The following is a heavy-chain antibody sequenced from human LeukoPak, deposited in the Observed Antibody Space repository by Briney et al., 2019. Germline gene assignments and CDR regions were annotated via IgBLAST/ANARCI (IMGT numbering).Heavy chain of an antibody. Sequence: SETLSLTCAVYGGSFSGYYWSWIRQRPGKGLEWIGEINHSRSTNYSPFLKSRVTISVDTSKNQFFLKLSSVTAADTAVYYCARLFYYGGSGYYGAFEYWGQGTLVTVSS. D-gene: IGHD3-22*01. J-gene: IGHJ4*02. CDR2: INHSRST. CDR1: GGSFSGYY. CDR3: ARLFYYGGSGYYGAFEY. V-gene: IGHV4-34*01.